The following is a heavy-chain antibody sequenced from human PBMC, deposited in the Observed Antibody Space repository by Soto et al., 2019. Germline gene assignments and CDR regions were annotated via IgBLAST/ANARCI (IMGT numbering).Heavy chain of an antibody. D-gene: IGHD4-4*01. V-gene: IGHV3-11*01. CDR3: ARDRSLQYIIRTYYYYMDV. J-gene: IGHJ6*03. Sequence: QVQLVESGGGLVKPGGSLRLSCAASGFTFSDYYMSWIRQAPGKGLEWVSYISSSGSTIYYAESVKGRFTISRDNAKNSLYLQMNSLRAEDTAVYYCARDRSLQYIIRTYYYYMDVWGKGTTVTVSS. CDR1: GFTFSDYY. CDR2: ISSSGSTI.